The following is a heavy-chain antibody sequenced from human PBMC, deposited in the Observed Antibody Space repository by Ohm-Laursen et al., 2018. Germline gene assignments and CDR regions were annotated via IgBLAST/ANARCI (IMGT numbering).Heavy chain of an antibody. D-gene: IGHD3-10*01. J-gene: IGHJ4*02. Sequence: SLRLSCAASGFTFSNYHMSWVRQAPGKGLEWVSYISSSSSTIYYADSVKGRFTISRDNAKNSLYLQTNSLRDEDTAVYYCARVLGGDLLDYWGQGTLVTVSS. CDR1: GFTFSNYH. CDR2: ISSSSSTI. V-gene: IGHV3-48*02. CDR3: ARVLGGDLLDY.